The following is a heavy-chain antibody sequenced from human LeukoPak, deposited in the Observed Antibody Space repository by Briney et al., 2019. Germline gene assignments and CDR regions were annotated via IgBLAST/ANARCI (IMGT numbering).Heavy chain of an antibody. Sequence: AAVQVSCKASGYTFTSCDINWVRQATGQGLEWMGWMNPNSGNTGYGQSFQGRITKTRDIYIGTAYMELSNLTSEDTAIYYCTRGSSTRRDNWGQGTLVTASA. D-gene: IGHD2-2*01. J-gene: IGHJ4*02. CDR3: TRGSSTRRDN. V-gene: IGHV1-8*01. CDR1: GYTFTSCD. CDR2: MNPNSGNT.